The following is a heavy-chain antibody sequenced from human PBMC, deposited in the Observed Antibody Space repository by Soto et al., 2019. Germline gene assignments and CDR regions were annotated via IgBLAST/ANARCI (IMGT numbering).Heavy chain of an antibody. D-gene: IGHD2-21*02. CDR3: ARESGDWPLNWFDP. V-gene: IGHV3-74*01. Sequence: VHLVESGGGLVQPGGSLRLSCAASGFNFSNHWMHWVRQRPAEGLVWVSRITSDGKSKAYAESMKGRFAISRDNAKNTLYLQMNGLTAEDTAVYYCARESGDWPLNWFDPWGQGTLVTVSS. CDR2: ITSDGKSK. CDR1: GFNFSNHW. J-gene: IGHJ5*02.